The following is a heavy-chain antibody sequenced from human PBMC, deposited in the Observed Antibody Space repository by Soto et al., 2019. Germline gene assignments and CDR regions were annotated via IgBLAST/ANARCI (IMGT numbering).Heavy chain of an antibody. CDR3: ARGEYYYDSSGYAFDI. J-gene: IGHJ3*02. V-gene: IGHV1-69*04. D-gene: IGHD3-22*01. CDR2: IIPILGIA. Sequence: GASVKVSCKTSGYTFTSYGIAWVRQAPGQGLEWMGRIIPILGIANYAQKFQGRVTITADKSTSTAYMELSSLRSEDTAVYYCARGEYYYDSSGYAFDIWGQGTMVTVSS. CDR1: GYTFTSYG.